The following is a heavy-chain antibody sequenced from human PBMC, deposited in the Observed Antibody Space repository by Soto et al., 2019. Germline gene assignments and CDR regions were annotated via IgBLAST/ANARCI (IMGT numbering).Heavy chain of an antibody. CDR2: TYHGSKWST. Sequence: VHLQPSGPGLLKPSETLSLTCAIAGDSVSSNSAAWNWIRQSPSRGPEWLGRTYHGSKWSTDYAVTVKSRISVNTDTSGKQFALQLRSVTPEETGVYYCARGWLRTGFDTWGQGTMVTVSS. CDR3: ARGWLRTGFDT. D-gene: IGHD2-8*02. CDR1: GDSVSSNSAA. V-gene: IGHV6-1*01. J-gene: IGHJ3*02.